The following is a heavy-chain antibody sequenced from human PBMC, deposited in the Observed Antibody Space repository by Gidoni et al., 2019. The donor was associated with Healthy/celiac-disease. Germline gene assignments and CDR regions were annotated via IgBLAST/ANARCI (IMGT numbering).Heavy chain of an antibody. CDR3: ARGRYCSGGSCLPLDY. V-gene: IGHV1-8*01. D-gene: IGHD2-15*01. Sequence: QVQLVQSGAEVKKPGASVKVSCKASGYTFTSYDINWVRQATGQGLEWMGWMNPNSGNTGYAQKFQGRVTMTRNTSISTAYMERSSLRSEDTAVYYCARGRYCSGGSCLPLDYWGQGTLVTVSS. CDR2: MNPNSGNT. CDR1: GYTFTSYD. J-gene: IGHJ4*02.